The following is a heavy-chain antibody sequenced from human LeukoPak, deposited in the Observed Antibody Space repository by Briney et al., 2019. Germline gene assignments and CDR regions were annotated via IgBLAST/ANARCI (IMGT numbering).Heavy chain of an antibody. CDR3: ARWGPYYYGSGSYSPQIYNWFDP. V-gene: IGHV4-34*01. Sequence: NSSETLSLTCAVYGGSFSGYYWSWIRQPPGKGLEWIGEINHSGSTNYNPSLKSRVTISVDTSKNQFSLKLSSVTAADTAVYYCARWGPYYYGSGSYSPQIYNWFDPWGQGTLVTVSS. CDR2: INHSGST. CDR1: GGSFSGYY. J-gene: IGHJ5*02. D-gene: IGHD3-10*01.